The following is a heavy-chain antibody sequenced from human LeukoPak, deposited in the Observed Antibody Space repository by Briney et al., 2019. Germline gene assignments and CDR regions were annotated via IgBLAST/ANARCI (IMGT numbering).Heavy chain of an antibody. J-gene: IGHJ5*02. CDR2: ISSSGSTI. CDR3: ARKGLRIAGFDP. CDR1: GFTFSSYE. Sequence: GGSLRLSCAASGFTFSSYEMNWVRQAPGKGLEWVSYISSSGSTIYYADSVKGRFTISRGNAKNSLYLQMNSLRAEDTAVYYCARKGLRIAGFDPWGQGTLVTVSS. D-gene: IGHD1-26*01. V-gene: IGHV3-48*03.